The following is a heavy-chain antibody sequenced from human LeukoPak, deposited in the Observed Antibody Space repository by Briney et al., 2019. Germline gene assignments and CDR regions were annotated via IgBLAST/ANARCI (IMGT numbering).Heavy chain of an antibody. Sequence: GGSLRLSCAASGFTFSTYSMNWVRQALGKGLEWVSYISGSGSSIYYADSVKGRFTISRDNAKNSLYLQMNSLRAEDTAVYYCAREFVDSSFDFWGQGTLVTVSS. CDR1: GFTFSTYS. CDR3: AREFVDSSFDF. CDR2: ISGSGSSI. D-gene: IGHD3-22*01. J-gene: IGHJ4*02. V-gene: IGHV3-48*01.